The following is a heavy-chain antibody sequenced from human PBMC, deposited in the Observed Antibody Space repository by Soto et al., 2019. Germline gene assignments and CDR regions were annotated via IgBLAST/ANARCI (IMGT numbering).Heavy chain of an antibody. CDR1: SGSISSSNW. J-gene: IGHJ6*04. Sequence: QVQLQESGPGLVKPSGTLSLTCAVSSGSISSSNWWSWVRQPPGKGLEWIGEIYHSGSTNYNPSLKSRVTISVYKSKNQFSLKLSSVTAADTAVYYCVRTRILTGKAMDVWGKGTTVTVSS. V-gene: IGHV4-4*02. CDR3: VRTRILTGKAMDV. CDR2: IYHSGST. D-gene: IGHD3-9*01.